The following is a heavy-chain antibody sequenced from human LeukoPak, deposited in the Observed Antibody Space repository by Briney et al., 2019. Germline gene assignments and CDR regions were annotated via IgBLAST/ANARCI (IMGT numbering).Heavy chain of an antibody. Sequence: SETLSLTCAVYGGSFSGYYWSWIRQPPGKGLEWIGEINHSGSTNYNPSLKSRVTISVDTSKNQFSLKLSSVTAADTAVYYCARESLLAGFDPWGQGTLVTVSS. CDR1: GGSFSGYY. CDR3: ARESLLAGFDP. CDR2: INHSGST. V-gene: IGHV4-34*01. J-gene: IGHJ5*02. D-gene: IGHD2-15*01.